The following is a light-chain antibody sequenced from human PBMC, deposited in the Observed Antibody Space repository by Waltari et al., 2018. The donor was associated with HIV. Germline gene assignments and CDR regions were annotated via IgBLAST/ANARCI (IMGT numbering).Light chain of an antibody. CDR3: QQRSTWPRT. V-gene: IGKV3-11*01. CDR1: QSVYSY. CDR2: DAS. Sequence: EVVLTQSPATLSFSPGERSTLSCRASQSVYSYLAWYQQKPGQAPRLLIYDASNRATGIPARFSGSGSGTDFTLTISSLEPEDFAMYYCQQRSTWPRTFGQGTKVENK. J-gene: IGKJ1*01.